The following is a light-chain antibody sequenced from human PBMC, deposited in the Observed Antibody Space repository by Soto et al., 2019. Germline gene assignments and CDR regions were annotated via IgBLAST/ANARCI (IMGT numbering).Light chain of an antibody. Sequence: VLTQSPATLTMSQGERATLSCRASQSVSSKLAWYQQKPGQAPRLLIYGASSRATGIPDRFSGSGSGTEFTLTFSRLEPEDFAVYYCQQYGSSPTFGQGTKVDI. CDR3: QQYGSSPT. CDR2: GAS. J-gene: IGKJ1*01. CDR1: QSVSSK. V-gene: IGKV3-20*01.